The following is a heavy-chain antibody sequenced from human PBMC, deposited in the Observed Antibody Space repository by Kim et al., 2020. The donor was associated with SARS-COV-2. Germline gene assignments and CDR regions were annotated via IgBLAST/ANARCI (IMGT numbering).Heavy chain of an antibody. J-gene: IGHJ4*02. V-gene: IGHV4-39*01. D-gene: IGHD5-12*01. CDR3: ARHGDRRTWINDY. Sequence: YSPSLKSRVTISVDTSRNQFSRKLSLVTAADTAVYYGARHGDRRTWINDYWGQGTLVTVSS.